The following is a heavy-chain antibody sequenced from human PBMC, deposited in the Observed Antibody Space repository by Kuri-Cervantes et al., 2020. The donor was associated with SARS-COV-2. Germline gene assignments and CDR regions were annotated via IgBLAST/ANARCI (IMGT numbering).Heavy chain of an antibody. J-gene: IGHJ4*02. D-gene: IGHD1-1*01. CDR1: GGSISSSSYY. CDR3: ARERGSGTDY. CDR2: IYYSGST. Sequence: SETLSLTCTVSGGSISSSSYYWGWIRQPPGKGLEWIGSIYYSGSTYYNPSLKSRVTISVDTSKNQFSLKLSSVTAADTAVYCCARERGSGTDYWGQGTLVTVSS. V-gene: IGHV4-39*07.